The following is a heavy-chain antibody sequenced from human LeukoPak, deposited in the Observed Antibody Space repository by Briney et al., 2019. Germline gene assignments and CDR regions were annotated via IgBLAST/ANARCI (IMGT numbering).Heavy chain of an antibody. D-gene: IGHD6-13*01. Sequence: PSETLSLTCTVSGGSISSYYWSWIRQPPGKGLEWIGYIYYSGSTNYNPSLKSRVTISVDTSKNQFSLKLSSVTAADTAVYYCARHQRGQQLAIDYWGQGTLVTVSS. J-gene: IGHJ4*02. CDR2: IYYSGST. V-gene: IGHV4-59*08. CDR1: GGSISSYY. CDR3: ARHQRGQQLAIDY.